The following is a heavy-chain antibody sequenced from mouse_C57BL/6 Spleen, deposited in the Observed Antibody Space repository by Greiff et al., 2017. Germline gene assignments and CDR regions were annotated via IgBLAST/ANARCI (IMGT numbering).Heavy chain of an antibody. J-gene: IGHJ4*01. D-gene: IGHD1-1*01. CDR3: ARGGTTVVDAMDY. CDR1: GYTFTGYW. CDR2: NLPGSGST. V-gene: IGHV1-9*01. Sequence: VQLQESGAELMKPGASVKLSCKATGYTFTGYWIEWVKQRPGHGLEWIGENLPGSGSTNDNEKFEGKATFTAVTSSNTAYMQLSSLTTEDSAIYYCARGGTTVVDAMDYWGQGTSVTGSS.